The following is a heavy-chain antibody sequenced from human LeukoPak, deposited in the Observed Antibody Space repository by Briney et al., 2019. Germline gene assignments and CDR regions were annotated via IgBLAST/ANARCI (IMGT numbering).Heavy chain of an antibody. Sequence: GGSLRLSCAASGFTFSSYWMSWVRQAPGKGLEWVANIKQDGSEKYYVDSVKGRFTISRDNAKNSLYLQMNSLRDEDRAVYYCARQDSSGQNGMDVWGQGTTVTVSS. V-gene: IGHV3-7*02. CDR2: IKQDGSEK. CDR3: ARQDSSGQNGMDV. D-gene: IGHD3-22*01. CDR1: GFTFSSYW. J-gene: IGHJ6*02.